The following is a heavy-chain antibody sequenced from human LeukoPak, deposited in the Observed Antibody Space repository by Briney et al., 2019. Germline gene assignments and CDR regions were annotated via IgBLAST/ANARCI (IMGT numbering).Heavy chain of an antibody. D-gene: IGHD6-19*01. CDR3: ARLSGGTQWLAPFDY. Sequence: SETLSLTCTVSGGSISSSSYCWGWIRQPPGKGLEWIGSICYSGSTFYNPSLKSRVTLSVDTSKNQLSLKLSSVTAADTAVYYCARLSGGTQWLAPFDYWGQGTLVTVSS. CDR1: GGSISSSSYC. V-gene: IGHV4-39*01. CDR2: ICYSGST. J-gene: IGHJ4*02.